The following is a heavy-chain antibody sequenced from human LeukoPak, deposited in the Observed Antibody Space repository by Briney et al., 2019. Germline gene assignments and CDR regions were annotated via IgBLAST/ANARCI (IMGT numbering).Heavy chain of an antibody. J-gene: IGHJ4*02. V-gene: IGHV3-30*18. D-gene: IGHD1-26*01. Sequence: GGSLRLSCAASGFTFSSYGMHWVRQAPGKGLEWVAVISYDGSNKYYADSVKGRLTISRDNSKNTLYLQMNSLRAEDTAVYYCAKDSFVRWELPASYYFDYWGQGTLVTVSS. CDR1: GFTFSSYG. CDR2: ISYDGSNK. CDR3: AKDSFVRWELPASYYFDY.